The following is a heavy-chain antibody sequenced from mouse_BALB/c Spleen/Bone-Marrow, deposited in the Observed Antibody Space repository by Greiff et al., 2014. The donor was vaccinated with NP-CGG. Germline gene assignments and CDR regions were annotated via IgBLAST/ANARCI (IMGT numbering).Heavy chain of an antibody. CDR1: GFTFNTYA. D-gene: IGHD2-2*01. Sequence: VESGGGLVQPKGSLKLSCAASGFTFNTYAMHWVCQAPGKGLEWVARIRSKSNNYATYYADSVKDRFTISRDDSQSMLYLQMNNLKTEDTAMYYCVREGYYGSDGYAMDYWGQGTSVTVSS. V-gene: IGHV10-3*03. CDR2: IRSKSNNYAT. CDR3: VREGYYGSDGYAMDY. J-gene: IGHJ4*01.